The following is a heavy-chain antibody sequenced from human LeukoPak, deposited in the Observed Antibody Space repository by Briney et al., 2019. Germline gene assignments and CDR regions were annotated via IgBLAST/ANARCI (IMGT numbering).Heavy chain of an antibody. CDR2: IIPLFRTT. V-gene: IGHV1-69*05. CDR3: AREANEYALGWFDP. D-gene: IGHD2-2*01. J-gene: IGHJ5*02. CDR1: GGNFRDYP. Sequence: ASVKVSCKTSGGNFRDYPITWVRQAPGQGLEWMGGIIPLFRTTNYAQKFQGRLTITTDGSTSTAYMHLSSLRSEDTAVYYCAREANEYALGWFDPWGQGTLVTVSS.